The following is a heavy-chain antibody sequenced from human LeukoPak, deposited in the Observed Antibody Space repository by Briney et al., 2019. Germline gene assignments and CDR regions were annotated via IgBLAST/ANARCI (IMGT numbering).Heavy chain of an antibody. V-gene: IGHV3-74*01. Sequence: GGSLRLSCAASGFPFSTPWMHWVRQAPGKGLVWVSRINSDGSRTTYADSVKGRITISKDNAKNTLYLQMNSLRAEDTAVYYCSRGFPFDPWGQGTLVTVSS. D-gene: IGHD3-10*01. J-gene: IGHJ5*02. CDR3: SRGFPFDP. CDR1: GFPFSTPW. CDR2: INSDGSRT.